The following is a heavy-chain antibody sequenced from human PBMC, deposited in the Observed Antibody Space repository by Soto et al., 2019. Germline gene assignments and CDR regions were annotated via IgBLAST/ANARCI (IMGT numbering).Heavy chain of an antibody. Sequence: GEFLKISCKGSGYRFTSHWIGWVRQMPGKGLEWMGIIYPGDSDTRYSPSFQGQVTISVDKSISTAYLQWTSLKASDTAIYYCARGDFWSGYYWFDPWGQGTLVTVSS. CDR2: IYPGDSDT. CDR1: GYRFTSHW. J-gene: IGHJ5*02. CDR3: ARGDFWSGYYWFDP. V-gene: IGHV5-51*01. D-gene: IGHD3-3*01.